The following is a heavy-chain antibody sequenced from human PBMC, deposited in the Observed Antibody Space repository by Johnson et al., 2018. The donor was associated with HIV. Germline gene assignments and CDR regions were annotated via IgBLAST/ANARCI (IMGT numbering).Heavy chain of an antibody. J-gene: IGHJ3*02. CDR1: GFTFSSYG. Sequence: VQVVESGGGVVQPGRSLRLSCAASGFTFSSYGMHWVRQAPGKGLEWVAVISYDGSNKYYADSVKGRFTISRDNSKNTLYLQRNSLRAEDTAVYYCAREVAVAAPGAFDIWGQGTMVTVSS. CDR3: AREVAVAAPGAFDI. CDR2: ISYDGSNK. D-gene: IGHD6-19*01. V-gene: IGHV3-30*03.